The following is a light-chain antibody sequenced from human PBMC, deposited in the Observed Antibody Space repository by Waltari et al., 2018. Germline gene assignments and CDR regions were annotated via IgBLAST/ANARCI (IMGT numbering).Light chain of an antibody. J-gene: IGLJ1*01. CDR2: DVS. CDR1: SSDVGGYND. CDR3: CSYAGSYIYV. Sequence: QSALTPPRSVSGSPGPSVTISCTGTSSDVGGYNDVSWYQQHPGKAPKLMIYDVSKRPSGVPDRFSGSKSGNTTSLTISGLQAEYEADYYCCSYAGSYIYVFGTGTKVTVL. V-gene: IGLV2-11*01.